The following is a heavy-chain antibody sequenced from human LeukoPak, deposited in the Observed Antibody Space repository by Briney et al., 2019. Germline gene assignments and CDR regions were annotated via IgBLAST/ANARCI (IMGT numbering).Heavy chain of an antibody. CDR1: GGSISSGGYY. CDR2: IYYSGST. V-gene: IGHV4-31*03. Sequence: PSQTLSLTCTVSGGSISSGGYYWSWIRQHPGKGLEWIGYIYYSGSTYYNPSLKSRVTISVDKSKNQFSLKLSSVTAADTAVYYCARQYLDLWYFDYWGQGTLVTVSS. CDR3: ARQYLDLWYFDY. D-gene: IGHD2/OR15-2a*01. J-gene: IGHJ4*02.